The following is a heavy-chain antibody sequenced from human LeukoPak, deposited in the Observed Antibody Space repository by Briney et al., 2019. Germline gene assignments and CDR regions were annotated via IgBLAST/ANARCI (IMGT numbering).Heavy chain of an antibody. D-gene: IGHD7-27*01. CDR2: ISGSGGST. Sequence: GGSLRLSCAASGFTFNSYAMSWVCQTPGKGLEWVSAISGSGGSTYYAEFANGRFSISRDNSKNTLYLQMNSLRAEDTAVYYCAKDGDPYGWGQGTLVTVSS. CDR3: AKDGDPYG. CDR1: GFTFNSYA. J-gene: IGHJ4*02. V-gene: IGHV3-23*01.